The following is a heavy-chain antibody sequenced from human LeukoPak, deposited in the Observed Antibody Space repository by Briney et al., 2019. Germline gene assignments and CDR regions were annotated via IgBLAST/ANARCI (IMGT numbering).Heavy chain of an antibody. D-gene: IGHD1-26*01. J-gene: IGHJ4*02. CDR3: ARVGMGYFDY. CDR2: IYTSGST. Sequence: SETLSLTCTVSGGSISSGSYYWSWIRQPAGKGLEWIGRIYTSGSTNYNPSLKSRVTISVDTSKNQFSLKLSSVTAADTAVYYCARVGMGYFDYWGQGTLVTVSS. CDR1: GGSISSGSYY. V-gene: IGHV4-61*02.